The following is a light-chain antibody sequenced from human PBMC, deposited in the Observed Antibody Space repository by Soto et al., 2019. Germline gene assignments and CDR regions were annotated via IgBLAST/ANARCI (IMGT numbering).Light chain of an antibody. J-gene: IGLJ2*01. CDR2: EVS. Sequence: QSVLTQPASVSGSPGQSVTISCTGTSSDVGTYNFVSWYQQHPGKVPKLMIYEVSERPSGVSHRFSGSKSGNTASLTISGLQAEDEADYYRSSYTSTKVLFGGGTKVTVL. CDR3: SSYTSTKVL. V-gene: IGLV2-14*01. CDR1: SSDVGTYNF.